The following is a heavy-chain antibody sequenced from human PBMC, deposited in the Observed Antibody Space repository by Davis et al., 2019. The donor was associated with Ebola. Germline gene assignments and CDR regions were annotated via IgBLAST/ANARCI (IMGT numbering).Heavy chain of an antibody. Sequence: PSETLSLTCAASGFLFSSYAMSWVRQAPGRGLEWVSSIRASGGATFYADSVKGRIVMSRDNSNDTLYLRMNNLRAEDTAIYDCAKDLTSYYGSGDFFDYWGQGILVTVSS. J-gene: IGHJ4*02. V-gene: IGHV3-23*01. CDR3: AKDLTSYYGSGDFFDY. D-gene: IGHD3-10*01. CDR1: GFLFSSYA. CDR2: IRASGGAT.